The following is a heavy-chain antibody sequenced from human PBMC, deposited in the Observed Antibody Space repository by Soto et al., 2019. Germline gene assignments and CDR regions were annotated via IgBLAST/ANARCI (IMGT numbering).Heavy chain of an antibody. V-gene: IGHV4-30-4*01. CDR2: IYYSGST. D-gene: IGHD6-19*01. J-gene: IGHJ5*02. Sequence: NPSETLSLTCTVSGGSISSGDYYWSWIRQPPGKGLEWIGYIYYSGSTYYNPSLKSRVTISVDTSKNQFSLKLSSVTAADTAVYYCARAVAGYGGRWFDPWGQGTLVTVSS. CDR1: GGSISSGDYY. CDR3: ARAVAGYGGRWFDP.